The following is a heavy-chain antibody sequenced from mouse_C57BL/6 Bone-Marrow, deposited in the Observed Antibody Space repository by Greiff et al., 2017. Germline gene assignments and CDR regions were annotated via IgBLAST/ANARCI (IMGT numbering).Heavy chain of an antibody. CDR3: APGVTTPYYFDY. D-gene: IGHD2-2*01. Sequence: LKESGPELVKPGASVKISCKASGYSFTGYYMNWVKQSPEKSLEWIGEINPSTGGTTYNQKFKAKATLTVDKSSSTAYMQLKSLTSEDSAVYYCAPGVTTPYYFDYWGQGTTLTVSS. J-gene: IGHJ2*01. CDR2: INPSTGGT. V-gene: IGHV1-42*01. CDR1: GYSFTGYY.